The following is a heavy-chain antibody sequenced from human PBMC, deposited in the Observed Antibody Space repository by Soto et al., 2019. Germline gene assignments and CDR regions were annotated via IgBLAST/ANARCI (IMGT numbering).Heavy chain of an antibody. CDR3: AITRGGGYSSGWYWG. V-gene: IGHV3-74*01. D-gene: IGHD6-19*01. CDR1: GFTFSSYW. CDR2: INSDGSST. J-gene: IGHJ4*02. Sequence: DVQLVESGGGLVQPGGSLRLSCAASGFTFSSYWMHWVRQAPGKGLVWVSRINSDGSSTSYADSVKGRFTISRDNAKNTLYLQMNSLRAEDTAVYYCAITRGGGYSSGWYWGWGQGTLVTVSS.